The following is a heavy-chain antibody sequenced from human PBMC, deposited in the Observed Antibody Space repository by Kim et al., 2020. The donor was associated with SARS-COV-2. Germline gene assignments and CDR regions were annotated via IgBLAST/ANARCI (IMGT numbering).Heavy chain of an antibody. CDR2: INAANGNT. CDR1: GYTFTSYA. V-gene: IGHV1-3*01. D-gene: IGHD3-10*01. J-gene: IGHJ4*02. Sequence: ASVKVSCKASGYTFTSYAMHWVRQAPGQRLEWMVWINAANGNTKYSQKFQGRVTITRDTSASTAYMELSSLRSEDTAVYYCARRANYYGSGFDYWGQGTLVTVSS. CDR3: ARRANYYGSGFDY.